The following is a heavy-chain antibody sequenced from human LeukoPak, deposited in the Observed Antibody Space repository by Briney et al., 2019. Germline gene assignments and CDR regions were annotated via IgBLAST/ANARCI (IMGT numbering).Heavy chain of an antibody. CDR2: ISSDGTET. Sequence: GGSLRLSCAASGFTFSDHWMHWVRQAPGKGLVWVSRISSDGTETTYADSVKGRFTISRDISKNTLYLQMNSLRAEDTAVYYCAKGHTSSSYASNDYWGQGALVTVSS. CDR3: AKGHTSSSYASNDY. J-gene: IGHJ4*02. D-gene: IGHD6-6*01. V-gene: IGHV3-74*01. CDR1: GFTFSDHW.